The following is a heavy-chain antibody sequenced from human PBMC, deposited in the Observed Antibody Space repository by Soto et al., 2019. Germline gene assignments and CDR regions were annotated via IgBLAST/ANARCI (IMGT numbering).Heavy chain of an antibody. D-gene: IGHD2-21*02. V-gene: IGHV1-46*01. CDR3: ARGGHVVVVTAALDY. CDR1: GDTFTDYY. Sequence: QVQLMQSGAEVKKPGASVKVSCKASGDTFTDYYIHWVRQAPGQGLEWMGTVNPSGGHTTYAKHFLGRVTMTRDTSTSTLSMELTSLTSDDTAIYYCARGGHVVVVTAALDYWGQGTLVTVSS. J-gene: IGHJ4*02. CDR2: VNPSGGHT.